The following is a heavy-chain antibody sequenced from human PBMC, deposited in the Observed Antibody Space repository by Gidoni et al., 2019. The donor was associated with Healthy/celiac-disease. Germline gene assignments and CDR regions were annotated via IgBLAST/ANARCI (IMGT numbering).Heavy chain of an antibody. CDR3: ARDLFYYYDSSGYLNAFDI. J-gene: IGHJ3*02. CDR2: ISAYNGNT. V-gene: IGHV1-18*01. D-gene: IGHD3-22*01. CDR1: GYTFTSYG. Sequence: QVQLVQSGAEVKKPGASVKVSCKASGYTFTSYGISWVRQAPGQGLEWMGWISAYNGNTNYAQKLKGRVTMTTDTSTSTAYMELRSLRSDDTAVYYCARDLFYYYDSSGYLNAFDIWGQGTMVTVSS.